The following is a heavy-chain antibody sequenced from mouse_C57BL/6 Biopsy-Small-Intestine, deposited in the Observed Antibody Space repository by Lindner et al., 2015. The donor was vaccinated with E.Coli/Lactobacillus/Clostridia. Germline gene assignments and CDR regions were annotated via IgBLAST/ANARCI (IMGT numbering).Heavy chain of an antibody. J-gene: IGHJ3*01. D-gene: IGHD2-1*01. V-gene: IGHV1-14*01. CDR2: INPYNDGP. CDR1: GYTFTSYV. Sequence: VQLQESGPELVKPGASVKMSCKASGYTFTSYVMHWVKQKPGQGLEWIGYINPYNDGPQYNENFKGKATLTSDKSSSTAYMELSSLTSEDSALYYCARYYYDGNYEAWFAYWGQGTLVTVSA. CDR3: ARYYYDGNYEAWFAY.